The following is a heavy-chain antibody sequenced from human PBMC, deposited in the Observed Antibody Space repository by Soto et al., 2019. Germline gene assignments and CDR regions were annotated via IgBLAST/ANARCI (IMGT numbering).Heavy chain of an antibody. J-gene: IGHJ5*02. V-gene: IGHV1-69*02. Sequence: QVQLVQSGAEVKKPGSSVKVSCKASGGTFSSYTISWVRQAPGQGLEWMGRIIPILGIANYAQKFQCRVTSTSYNSTSTAYMELRSLRSEATAVYYCPRAWGYSYGYGWFDPWGQGTLVTVSS. CDR1: GGTFSSYT. CDR3: PRAWGYSYGYGWFDP. D-gene: IGHD5-18*01. CDR2: IIPILGIA.